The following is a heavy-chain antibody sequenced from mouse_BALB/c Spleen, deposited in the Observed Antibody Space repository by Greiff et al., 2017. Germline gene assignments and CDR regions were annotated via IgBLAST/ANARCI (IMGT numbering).Heavy chain of an antibody. V-gene: IGHV7-3*02. CDR1: GFTFTDYY. CDR2: IRNKANGYTT. Sequence: EVKVVESGGGLVQPGGSLRLSCATSGFTFTDYYMSWVRQPPGKALEWLGFIRNKANGYTTEYSASVKGRFTISRDNSQSILYLQMNTLRAEDSATYYCARAYYAMDYWGQGTSVTVSS. CDR3: ARAYYAMDY. J-gene: IGHJ4*01.